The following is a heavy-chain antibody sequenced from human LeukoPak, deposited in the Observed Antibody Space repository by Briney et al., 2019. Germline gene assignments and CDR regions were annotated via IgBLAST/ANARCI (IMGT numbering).Heavy chain of an antibody. D-gene: IGHD3-22*01. CDR3: AREYYYDSSGYPDY. J-gene: IGHJ4*02. Sequence: GGSLRLSCAASGFIVSGDFMSWVRQAPGKGLEWVSVIYSDGSTYYADSVQGRFTISRDHSKNTLDLQMTGLRAEDTAVYYCAREYYYDSSGYPDYWGQGTLVTVSS. CDR2: IYSDGST. CDR1: GFIVSGDF. V-gene: IGHV3-53*01.